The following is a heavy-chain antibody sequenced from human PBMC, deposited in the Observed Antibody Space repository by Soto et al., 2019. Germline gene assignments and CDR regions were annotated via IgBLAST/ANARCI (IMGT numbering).Heavy chain of an antibody. D-gene: IGHD3-10*01. CDR1: GFTFSSYS. Sequence: GSLRLSCAASGFTFSSYSMNWVRQAPGKGLEWVSSISSSSSYIYYADSVKGRFTISRDNAKNSLYLQMNSLRAEDTAVYYCARDSPSYYGSGSYYLWFDPWGQGTLVTVSS. CDR3: ARDSPSYYGSGSYYLWFDP. V-gene: IGHV3-21*01. J-gene: IGHJ5*02. CDR2: ISSSSSYI.